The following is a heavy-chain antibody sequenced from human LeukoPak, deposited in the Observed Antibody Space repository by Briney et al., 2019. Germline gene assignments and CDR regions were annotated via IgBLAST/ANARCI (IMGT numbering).Heavy chain of an antibody. CDR3: AKDEIPAAMTNWFDP. J-gene: IGHJ5*02. V-gene: IGHV3-9*01. Sequence: PGGSLRLSCAASGFTFSSYSMNWVRQAPGKGLEWVSGISWNSGSIGYADSVKGRFTISRDNAKNSLYLQMNSLRAEDTALYYCAKDEIPAAMTNWFDPWGQGTLVTVSS. CDR1: GFTFSSYS. CDR2: ISWNSGSI. D-gene: IGHD2-2*01.